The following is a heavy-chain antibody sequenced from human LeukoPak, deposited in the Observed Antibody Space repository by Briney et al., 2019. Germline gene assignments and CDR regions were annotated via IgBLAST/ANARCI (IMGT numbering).Heavy chain of an antibody. J-gene: IGHJ5*02. CDR3: ARAKAAGTSWFDP. V-gene: IGHV4-59*01. CDR1: GGSISSYY. Sequence: SETLSLTCTVSGGSISSYYWSWIRQPPGKGLEWIGYIYYSGSTNYNPSLKSRVTISVDTSKNQFSLKLSSVTAADTAVYYCARAKAAGTSWFDPWGQGTLVTVSS. D-gene: IGHD6-13*01. CDR2: IYYSGST.